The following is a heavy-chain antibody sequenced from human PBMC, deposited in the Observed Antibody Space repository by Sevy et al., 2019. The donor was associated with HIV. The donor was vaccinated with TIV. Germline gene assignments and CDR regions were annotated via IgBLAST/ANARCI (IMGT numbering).Heavy chain of an antibody. Sequence: GGSLRLSCGASGFTFSSYDMHWVRQAAGKGLEWVSGIGSGCDAYYPGSVKGRFTISRENAKRSLYLQMNSLRAGDTAVYYCARSGGYSDYGMDVWGQGTTVTVSS. CDR3: ARSGGYSDYGMDV. V-gene: IGHV3-13*01. D-gene: IGHD5-12*01. CDR1: GFTFSSYD. J-gene: IGHJ6*02. CDR2: IGSGCDA.